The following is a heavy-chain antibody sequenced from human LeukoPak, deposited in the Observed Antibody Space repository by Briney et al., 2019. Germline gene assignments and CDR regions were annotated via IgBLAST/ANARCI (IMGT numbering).Heavy chain of an antibody. CDR3: ASGTRRIFDY. CDR1: GGTFSSYA. Sequence: SVKVSCEASGGTFSSYAISWVRQAPGQGLEWMGGNIPIFGTANYAQKFQGRVTITTDESTSTAYMELSSLRSEDTAVYYCASGTRRIFDYWGQGTLVTVSS. D-gene: IGHD1-14*01. CDR2: NIPIFGTA. J-gene: IGHJ4*02. V-gene: IGHV1-69*05.